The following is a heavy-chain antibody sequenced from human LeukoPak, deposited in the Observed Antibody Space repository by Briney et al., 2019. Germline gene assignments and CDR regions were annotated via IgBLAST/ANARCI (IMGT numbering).Heavy chain of an antibody. D-gene: IGHD3-22*01. Sequence: GASVKVSCKASGYNFKGYYIFWVRQATGQGLEWMGWINPNSGGTNYAQNFQGRVTLTRDTSISTAYMELTRLRSDDTAVYFCARGYDSSAYKLPIDSWRQGTLVTVPS. V-gene: IGHV1-2*02. CDR2: INPNSGGT. CDR3: ARGYDSSAYKLPIDS. J-gene: IGHJ4*02. CDR1: GYNFKGYY.